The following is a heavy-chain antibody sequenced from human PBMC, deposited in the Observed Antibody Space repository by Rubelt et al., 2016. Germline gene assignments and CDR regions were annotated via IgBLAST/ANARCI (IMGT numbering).Heavy chain of an antibody. Sequence: GKVSCKASGGTFSSYAISWVRQAPGQGLEWMGWINPNSGGTNFAQKFQGRVTMTRDTSISTAYMELSRLRSDDTAMYYCARDRGFGANMGPFDYWGQGTLVTVSS. CDR2: INPNSGGT. D-gene: IGHD4/OR15-4a*01. J-gene: IGHJ4*02. CDR3: ARDRGFGANMGPFDY. CDR1: GGTFSSYA. V-gene: IGHV1-2*02.